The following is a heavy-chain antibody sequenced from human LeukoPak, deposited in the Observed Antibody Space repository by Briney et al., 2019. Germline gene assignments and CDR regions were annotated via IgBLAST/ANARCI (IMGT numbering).Heavy chain of an antibody. V-gene: IGHV1-3*01. CDR3: ALGSSTWSNAFDT. CDR1: GYTFTSYT. J-gene: IGHJ3*02. Sequence: GASVKVSYKASGYTFTSYTMHWVRQAPGQRLEWMGWIDVDKGNTKYSQKFQDRVIISWDTSASTAYMELSSLRSEDTAVFYCALGSSTWSNAFDTWGQGTMVTVSS. CDR2: IDVDKGNT. D-gene: IGHD6-13*01.